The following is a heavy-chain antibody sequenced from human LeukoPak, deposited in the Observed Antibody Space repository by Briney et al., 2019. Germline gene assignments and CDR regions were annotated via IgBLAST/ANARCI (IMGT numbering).Heavy chain of an antibody. J-gene: IGHJ5*02. CDR3: AKAGDIVVVPAAIPDH. CDR1: GFTVSSNY. D-gene: IGHD2-2*02. CDR2: IRYDGSNK. V-gene: IGHV3-30*02. Sequence: QRGGSLRLSCAASGFTVSSNYMSWVRQAPGKGLEWVAFIRYDGSNKYYADSVKGRFTISRDNSKNTLYLQMNSLRAEDTAVYYCAKAGDIVVVPAAIPDHWGQGTLVTVSS.